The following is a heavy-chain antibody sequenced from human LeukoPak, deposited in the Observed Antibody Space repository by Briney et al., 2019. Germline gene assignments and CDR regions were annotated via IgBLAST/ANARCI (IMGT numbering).Heavy chain of an antibody. J-gene: IGHJ1*01. V-gene: IGHV3-7*01. Sequence: GGSLRLSCAASGFTFSSYWMSWVRQAPGKGLEWVANIKRDGSEKYYVDSVKGRFTISRDNAKNSLYLQMNSLRAEDTAVYYCASLYSSSWYLYFQHWGQGTLVTVSS. D-gene: IGHD6-13*01. CDR3: ASLYSSSWYLYFQH. CDR2: IKRDGSEK. CDR1: GFTFSSYW.